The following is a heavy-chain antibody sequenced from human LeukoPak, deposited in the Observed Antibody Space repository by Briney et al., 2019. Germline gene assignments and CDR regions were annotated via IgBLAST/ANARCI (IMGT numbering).Heavy chain of an antibody. D-gene: IGHD2-2*01. CDR2: IDHSGST. CDR1: GGSFSGYY. J-gene: IGHJ5*02. Sequence: PSETLSLTCAVYGGSFSGYYWSWIRQPPGKGLEWIGEIDHSGSTNYNPSLKSRVTISVDTSKNQFSLKLSSVTAADTAVYYCARGRRTEQRDCSSTSCYDVSGSWFDPWGQGTLVTVSS. CDR3: ARGRRTEQRDCSSTSCYDVSGSWFDP. V-gene: IGHV4-34*01.